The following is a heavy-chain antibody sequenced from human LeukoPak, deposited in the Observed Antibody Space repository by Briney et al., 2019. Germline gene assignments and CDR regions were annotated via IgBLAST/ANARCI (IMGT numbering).Heavy chain of an antibody. Sequence: SETLSLTCSVSGGPISNSHYYWGWIRLPPGKGLEWIGRILYSGSTYYIPSLKSRVSISIDTSKNQFSLKLSSVTAADTALYYCARGGRITTVVGFNYFDPWGQGTLVTVSS. D-gene: IGHD6-19*01. CDR1: GGPISNSHYY. V-gene: IGHV4-39*07. CDR3: ARGGRITTVVGFNYFDP. CDR2: ILYSGST. J-gene: IGHJ5*02.